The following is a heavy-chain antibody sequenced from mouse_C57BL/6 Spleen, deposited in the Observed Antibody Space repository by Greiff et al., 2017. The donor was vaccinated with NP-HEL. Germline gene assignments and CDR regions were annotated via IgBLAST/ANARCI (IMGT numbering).Heavy chain of an antibody. V-gene: IGHV1-59*01. CDR1: GYTFTSYW. CDR2: IDPSDSYT. J-gene: IGHJ1*03. CDR3: ARSDYGSYWYFDV. Sequence: QVQLQQPGAELVRPGTSVKLSCKASGYTFTSYWMHWVKQRPGQGLEWIGVIDPSDSYTNYNQKFKGKATLTVDTSSSTAYMQLSSLTSEDSAVYYCARSDYGSYWYFDVWGTGTTVTVSS. D-gene: IGHD1-1*01.